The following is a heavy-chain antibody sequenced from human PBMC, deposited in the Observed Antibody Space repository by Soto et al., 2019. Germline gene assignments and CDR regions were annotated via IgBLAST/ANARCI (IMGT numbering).Heavy chain of an antibody. J-gene: IGHJ3*02. CDR1: GGTFSSYA. CDR2: IIPIFGTA. Sequence: ASVKVSCKASGGTFSSYAISWVRQAPGQGLEWMGGIIPIFGTANYAQKFQGRVTITADESTSTAYMELSSLRSEDTAVYYCARAEGLTMVRGVIIIHGAFDIWGQGTMVTVS. D-gene: IGHD3-10*01. CDR3: ARAEGLTMVRGVIIIHGAFDI. V-gene: IGHV1-69*13.